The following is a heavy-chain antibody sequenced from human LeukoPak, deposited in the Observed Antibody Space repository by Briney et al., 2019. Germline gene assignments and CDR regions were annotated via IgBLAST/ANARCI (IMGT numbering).Heavy chain of an antibody. CDR3: ATDDNSGSDY. D-gene: IGHD3-22*01. J-gene: IGHJ4*02. CDR2: IKRDGSEK. Sequence: GGSLRLSYAASGFTFSSYWMCWVRQAPGKGLEWVANIKRDGSEKYYVDSVKGRFTISRDNAKNSLYLQMNSLRAEDTAVYYCATDDNSGSDYWGQGTLVTVSS. CDR1: GFTFSSYW. V-gene: IGHV3-7*01.